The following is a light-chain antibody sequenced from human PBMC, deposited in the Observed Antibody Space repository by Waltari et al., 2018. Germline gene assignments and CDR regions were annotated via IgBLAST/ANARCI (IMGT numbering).Light chain of an antibody. CDR2: GTS. J-gene: IGKJ5*01. V-gene: IGKV1-9*01. CDR1: QGSTSY. CDR3: QQLKSFLFT. Sequence: DIQLTQSPSFLSASVGARVTITCRASQGSTSYLAWYQQKPGQAPKILIYGTSTLQSGVPARFSGSGSGTEFTLTISSLQPEDFATYYCQQLKSFLFTFGQGTRLDIK.